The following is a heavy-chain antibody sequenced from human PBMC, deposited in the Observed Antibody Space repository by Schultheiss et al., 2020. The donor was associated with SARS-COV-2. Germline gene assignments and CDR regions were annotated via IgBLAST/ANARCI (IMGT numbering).Heavy chain of an antibody. Sequence: SGPTLVQPTQTLTLTCTFSGFSLSTSGVGVGWIRQPPGKALEWLALIDWDDDKYYSTSLKTRLTISKDTSKNQVVLTMTNMDPVDTATYYCARIRIAAAGRSPLKTYSGMDVWGQGTTVTVSS. CDR3: ARIRIAAAGRSPLKTYSGMDV. CDR2: IDWDDDK. V-gene: IGHV2-70*01. J-gene: IGHJ6*02. D-gene: IGHD6-13*01. CDR1: GFSLSTSGVG.